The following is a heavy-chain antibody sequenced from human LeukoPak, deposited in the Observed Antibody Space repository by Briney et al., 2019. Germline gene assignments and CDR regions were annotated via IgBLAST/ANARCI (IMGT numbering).Heavy chain of an antibody. J-gene: IGHJ4*01. V-gene: IGHV4-39*07. CDR1: GGSISSSSYY. D-gene: IGHD5-12*01. Sequence: PSETLSLTCTVSGGSISSSSYYWGWIRQPPGKGLEWIGSIYYSGSTYYNPSLKSRVTISVDTSKNQFSLKLTSVTAADTAVYYCARTGVVATSYFFDYWGHGTLVTVSS. CDR2: IYYSGST. CDR3: ARTGVVATSYFFDY.